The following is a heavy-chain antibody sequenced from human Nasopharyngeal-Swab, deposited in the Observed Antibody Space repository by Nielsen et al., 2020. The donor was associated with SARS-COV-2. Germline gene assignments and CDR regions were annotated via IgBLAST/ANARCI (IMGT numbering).Heavy chain of an antibody. CDR3: AKSLRSATGHYYYYYMDV. CDR1: GFTFSSYA. D-gene: IGHD1-14*01. Sequence: GESLKISCAASGFTFSSYAMSWVRQAPGKGLEWVLAISGSGGSTYYADSVKGRFTISRDNSKNTLYLQMNSLRAEDTGVYYCAKSLRSATGHYYYYYMDVWGKGTTVTVSS. V-gene: IGHV3-23*01. J-gene: IGHJ6*03. CDR2: ISGSGGST.